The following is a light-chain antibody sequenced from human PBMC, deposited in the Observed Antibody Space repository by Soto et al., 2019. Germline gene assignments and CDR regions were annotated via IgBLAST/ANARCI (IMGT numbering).Light chain of an antibody. CDR2: GAS. CDR3: QQYRSSLWT. J-gene: IGKJ1*01. CDR1: QSVSSSY. Sequence: EIVLTHSPGTLSLCPGERATLSCRASQSVSSSYLAWYQQKPGQAPRLLIYGASSRATGIPDRFSGSGSGTDFTLTISRLEPEDFAVYYCQQYRSSLWTFGQGTKVDIK. V-gene: IGKV3-20*01.